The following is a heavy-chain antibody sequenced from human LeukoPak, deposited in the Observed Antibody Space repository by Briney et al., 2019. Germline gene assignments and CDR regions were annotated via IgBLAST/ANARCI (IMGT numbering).Heavy chain of an antibody. D-gene: IGHD2-15*01. Sequence: SETLSLTCAVYGGSFSGYYWSWIRQPPGKGLEWIGEINRSGSTNYNPSLKSRVTISVDTSKNQFSLKLSSVTAADTAVYYCATREVGRYCSGGSCYATNYWGQGTLVTVSS. CDR2: INRSGST. V-gene: IGHV4-34*01. CDR1: GGSFSGYY. CDR3: ATREVGRYCSGGSCYATNY. J-gene: IGHJ4*02.